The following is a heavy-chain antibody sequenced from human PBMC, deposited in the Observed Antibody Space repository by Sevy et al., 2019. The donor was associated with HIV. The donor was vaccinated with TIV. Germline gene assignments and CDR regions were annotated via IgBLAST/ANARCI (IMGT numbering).Heavy chain of an antibody. CDR1: GFTLSDYY. V-gene: IGHV3-11*01. Sequence: GGSLRLSCTASGFTLSDYYMSWIRQAPGKVLQWISYISGSDDSGGDDTIYYADSVKGRFTISRDNAKNSLYLQMSSLRADVTAVYYCARDHVKDGKGGDYYYHAMDVWGRGTTVTVSS. J-gene: IGHJ6*02. D-gene: IGHD3-16*01. CDR3: ARDHVKDGKGGDYYYHAMDV. CDR2: ISGSDDSGGDDTI.